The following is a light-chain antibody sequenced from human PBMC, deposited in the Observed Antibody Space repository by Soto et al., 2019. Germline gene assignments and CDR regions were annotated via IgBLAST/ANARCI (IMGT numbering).Light chain of an antibody. CDR3: QQYYSSPLT. CDR1: KSVSSSH. CDR2: AAA. J-gene: IGKJ4*01. Sequence: EMVLTPSPATPSLSPWERATLTCSGRKSVSSSHLAWYQQKPGQGPRLLIYAAASRATGIPDRFSGSGSGTDCTLTISRLEPEDFAVYYCQQYYSSPLTFGGGTKVDIK. V-gene: IGKV3-20*01.